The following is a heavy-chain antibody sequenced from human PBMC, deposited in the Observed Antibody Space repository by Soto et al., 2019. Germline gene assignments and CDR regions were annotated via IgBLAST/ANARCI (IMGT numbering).Heavy chain of an antibody. CDR1: GGAIISSSFY. J-gene: IGHJ6*02. CDR3: ARMAVGTIVVVPAAIRGEFHFYGMDV. D-gene: IGHD2-2*02. V-gene: IGHV4-39*02. Sequence: LQLQESGPGLVKSSETLSLTCTVSGGAIISSSFYWNWIRQPPGKALEWIGSVYFNGSTFLNPSLKTRLMMSLDTSKNHFSLRLTSVTAADTAVYYCARMAVGTIVVVPAAIRGEFHFYGMDVWGQGTTVAVSS. CDR2: VYFNGST.